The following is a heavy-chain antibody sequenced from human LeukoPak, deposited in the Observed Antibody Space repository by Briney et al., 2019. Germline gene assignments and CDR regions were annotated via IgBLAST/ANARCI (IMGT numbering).Heavy chain of an antibody. CDR2: ISSSGGST. Sequence: GGSLRLSCAASGFTFSSYAMSWVRQAPGKGLEWVSAISSSGGSTYYADSVKGRFTISRDNSKNTLYLQMNSLRAEDTAVYYCAKDSGSYPPNYMDVWGKGTTVTVSS. CDR3: AKDSGSYPPNYMDV. CDR1: GFTFSSYA. J-gene: IGHJ6*03. D-gene: IGHD1-26*01. V-gene: IGHV3-23*01.